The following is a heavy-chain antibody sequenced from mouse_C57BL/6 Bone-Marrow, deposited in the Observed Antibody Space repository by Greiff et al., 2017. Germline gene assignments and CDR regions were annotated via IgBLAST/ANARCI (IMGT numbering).Heavy chain of an antibody. CDR1: GFTFSDYY. Sequence: EVQLVESGGGLVQPGGSLKLSCAASGFTFSDYYMYWVRQTPEKRLEWVAYISNGGGSTYYPDTVKGRFTISRDNAKNTLYLQMSRLKSEDTAMYYCASASGSSGGYYAMDYWGQGTSVTVSS. CDR3: ASASGSSGGYYAMDY. V-gene: IGHV5-12*01. J-gene: IGHJ4*01. CDR2: ISNGGGST. D-gene: IGHD1-1*01.